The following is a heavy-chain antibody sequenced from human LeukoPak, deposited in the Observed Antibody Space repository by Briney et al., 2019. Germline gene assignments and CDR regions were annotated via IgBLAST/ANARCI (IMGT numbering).Heavy chain of an antibody. CDR3: AKDFRIGYSAHFDY. Sequence: GRSLRLSCAASGFTFSSCGMHWVRQAPGKGLEWVAVISYDGSNKYYADSVKGRFTISRDNSKNTLFLEMNSLRAEDTAVYYCAKDFRIGYSAHFDYWGQGALVTVSS. J-gene: IGHJ4*02. CDR2: ISYDGSNK. CDR1: GFTFSSCG. V-gene: IGHV3-30*18. D-gene: IGHD2-21*01.